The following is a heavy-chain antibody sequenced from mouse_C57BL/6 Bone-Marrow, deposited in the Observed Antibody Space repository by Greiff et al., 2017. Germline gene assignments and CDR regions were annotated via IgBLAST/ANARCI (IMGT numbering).Heavy chain of an antibody. CDR1: GISITTGNYR. CDR2: IYYSGTI. D-gene: IGHD3-2*02. J-gene: IGHJ4*01. Sequence: EVKLMESGPGLVKPSQTVFLTCTVTGISITTGNYRWSWIRQFPGNKLEWIGYIYYSGTITYNPSLTSRTTITRDTPKNQFFLEMNSLTAEDTATYYCARGDSSGYYAMDYWGQGTSVTVSS. CDR3: ARGDSSGYYAMDY. V-gene: IGHV3-5*01.